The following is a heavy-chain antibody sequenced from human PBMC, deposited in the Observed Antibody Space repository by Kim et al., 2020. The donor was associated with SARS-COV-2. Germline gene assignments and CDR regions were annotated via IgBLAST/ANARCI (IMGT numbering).Heavy chain of an antibody. Sequence: GGSLRLSCAASGFTFSSYWMSWVRQAPGKGLEWVAIKQDGSEKYYVDSVKGRFTISRDNAKNSLYLQMNSLRAEDTAVYYCARDWQTGYGSGSAFDYWGQGTLVTVSS. D-gene: IGHD3-10*01. V-gene: IGHV3-7*01. CDR3: ARDWQTGYGSGSAFDY. CDR1: GFTFSSYW. CDR2: KQDGSEK. J-gene: IGHJ4*02.